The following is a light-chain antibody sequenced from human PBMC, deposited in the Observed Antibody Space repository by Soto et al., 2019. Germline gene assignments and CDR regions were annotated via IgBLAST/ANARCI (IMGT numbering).Light chain of an antibody. CDR1: QSVSNY. J-gene: IGKJ5*01. CDR3: QQRSDWIT. V-gene: IGKV3-11*01. CDR2: AAS. Sequence: EIVLTQSPATLSLSPGERVTLSCRASQSVSNYLAWYQQKPGQAPRLLVSAASNRATGIPARFSGSGSGTDFTLTISSLEPEDFAVYYCQQRSDWITFGQGTRLEIK.